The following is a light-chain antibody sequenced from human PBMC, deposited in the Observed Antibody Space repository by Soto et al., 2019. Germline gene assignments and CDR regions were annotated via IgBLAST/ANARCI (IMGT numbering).Light chain of an antibody. J-gene: IGLJ2*01. CDR1: SSDVGSFNL. CDR2: EVS. V-gene: IGLV2-23*02. CDR3: SSYSSSSTRII. Sequence: QSVLTQPASVSGSPGQSMTISCTGTSSDVGSFNLVSWYQQHPGKAPKFMIYEVSERPSGVSNRFSGSKSGNTASLTISGLQPEDEADYYCSSYSSSSTRIIFGGGTKLTVL.